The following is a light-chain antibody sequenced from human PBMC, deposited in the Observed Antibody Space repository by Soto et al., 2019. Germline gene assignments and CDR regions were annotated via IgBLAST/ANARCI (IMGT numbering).Light chain of an antibody. CDR2: GNN. Sequence: QSVLTQPPSVSGAPGQRVTISCIGSSSSIGGGYDVHWYQQLPGTAPKLLIYGNNNRPSGVPDRFSGSKSGTSASLAITGLQAEDEADYYCQSYDGTLSDYVFGTGTKVTVL. CDR3: QSYDGTLSDYV. V-gene: IGLV1-40*01. J-gene: IGLJ1*01. CDR1: SSSIGGGYD.